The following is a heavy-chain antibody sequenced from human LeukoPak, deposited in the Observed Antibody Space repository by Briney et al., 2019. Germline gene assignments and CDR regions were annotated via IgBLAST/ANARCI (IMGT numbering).Heavy chain of an antibody. D-gene: IGHD3-10*01. V-gene: IGHV4-59*11. Sequence: SETLSLTCTVSGGSIGSHYWSWIRQPPGEGLEWIGYIYYSGTTSYNPSLKSRVTISVDTSKNQFSLKLSSVTAADTAVYYCARLYYGPGSYYNVLYYFDYWGQGTPVTVSS. CDR3: ARLYYGPGSYYNVLYYFDY. CDR2: IYYSGTT. J-gene: IGHJ4*02. CDR1: GGSIGSHY.